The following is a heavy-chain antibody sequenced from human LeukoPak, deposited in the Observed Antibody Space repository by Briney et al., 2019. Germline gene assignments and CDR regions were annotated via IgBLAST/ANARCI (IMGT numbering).Heavy chain of an antibody. V-gene: IGHV3-23*01. CDR3: AKDIATGNRLYYFDY. CDR2: ISASGGIT. D-gene: IGHD1-14*01. J-gene: IGHJ4*02. Sequence: PGGSLRLSCVASGFTFSSFAVSWVRQAPGKGLEWVSAISASGGITYYADSVKGRFTISRDKSKNSLYLQMNSLRAEDTALYYCAKDIATGNRLYYFDYWGQGTLVTVSS. CDR1: GFTFSSFA.